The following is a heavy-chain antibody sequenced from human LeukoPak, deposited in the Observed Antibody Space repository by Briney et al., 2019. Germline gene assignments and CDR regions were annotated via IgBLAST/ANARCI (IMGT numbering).Heavy chain of an antibody. CDR2: IKQDGSEK. V-gene: IGHV3-7*01. CDR3: ASGKSYYVY. D-gene: IGHD1-26*01. J-gene: IGHJ4*02. CDR1: GFTFSGFW. Sequence: QPGGSLRLSCAASGFTFSGFWMRWVRQAPGKGLEWVANIKQDGSEKYYVDSVKGRFTISRDNAKNSLYLQMNSLRAEDTAVYYCASGKSYYVYWGQGTLVTVSS.